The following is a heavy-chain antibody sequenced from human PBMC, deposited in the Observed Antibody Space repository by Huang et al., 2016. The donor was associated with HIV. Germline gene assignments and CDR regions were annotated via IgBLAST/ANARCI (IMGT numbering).Heavy chain of an antibody. J-gene: IGHJ4*02. CDR2: ISSDEDNK. CDR3: ARAPIRFLAWLLNFDY. CDR1: GFTFSSYG. V-gene: IGHV3-30*03. Sequence: QILLIESGGGVVQPGRSLRLSCAASGFTFSSYGMHWVRQAPGKGLDGVEVISSDEDNKYYADAVRGRFTISRDNSKNTLYLQMNSLRIEDTAVYYCARAPIRFLAWLLNFDYWGQGALVTVSS. D-gene: IGHD3-3*01.